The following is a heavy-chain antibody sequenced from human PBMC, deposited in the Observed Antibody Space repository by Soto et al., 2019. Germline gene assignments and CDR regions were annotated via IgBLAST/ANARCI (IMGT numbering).Heavy chain of an antibody. CDR1: GYTFASYD. D-gene: IGHD2-21*01. CDR3: GRSDGYNFNWLDS. J-gene: IGHJ5*01. Sequence: QVQLVQSGAEVKTPGASVKVSCKASGYTFASYDINWVRQAPGQGLEWMGWMNHNNGNTGYAQKLQGRLTMTSDTALTIGHRQLSSLTNEDTAVYYCGRSDGYNFNWLDSWGPGTLVTVPP. CDR2: MNHNNGNT. V-gene: IGHV1-8*01.